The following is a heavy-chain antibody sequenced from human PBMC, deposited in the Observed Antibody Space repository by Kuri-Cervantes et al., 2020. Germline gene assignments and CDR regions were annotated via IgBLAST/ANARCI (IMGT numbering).Heavy chain of an antibody. CDR1: GYTFTGYF. Sequence: ASVKVSCKASGYTFTGYFMHWVRQAPGQGLEWMGWINPNIGDTKYAQKFQGRVTMSRDTSTSTVYMELSRLTSDDTAVYYCARDRSADVTYYYYYMDVWGKGTTVTVSS. CDR2: INPNIGDT. CDR3: ARDRSADVTYYYYYMDV. V-gene: IGHV1-2*02. J-gene: IGHJ6*03. D-gene: IGHD1-14*01.